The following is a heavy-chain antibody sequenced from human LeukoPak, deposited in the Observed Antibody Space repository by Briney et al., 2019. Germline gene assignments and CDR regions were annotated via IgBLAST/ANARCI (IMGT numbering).Heavy chain of an antibody. CDR3: ARADVAAAGPDY. V-gene: IGHV3-53*01. Sequence: GGSLRLSCAVSGFIVSSKYMSWVRQAPGKGLEWVSVIYSGGSTYYADSVKGRFTISRDDSKNTLYLQMNSLRAEDTAVYYCARADVAAAGPDYWGQGTLVTVSS. CDR2: IYSGGST. CDR1: GFIVSSKY. D-gene: IGHD6-13*01. J-gene: IGHJ4*02.